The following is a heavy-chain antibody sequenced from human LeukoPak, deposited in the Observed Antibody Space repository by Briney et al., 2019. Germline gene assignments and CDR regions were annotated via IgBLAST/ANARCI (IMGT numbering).Heavy chain of an antibody. D-gene: IGHD3-3*01. J-gene: IGHJ4*02. CDR2: IKQDGSEK. V-gene: IGHV3-7*01. CDR1: GFTFSSYW. Sequence: GGSLRLSCAASGFTFSSYWMSWVRQAPGKGLEWVANIKQDGSEKYYEDSVKGRFTISRENAKNSLYLQMNSLRAEDTAVYYCARDDYDFWSGYSAAYWGQGTLVTVSS. CDR3: ARDDYDFWSGYSAAY.